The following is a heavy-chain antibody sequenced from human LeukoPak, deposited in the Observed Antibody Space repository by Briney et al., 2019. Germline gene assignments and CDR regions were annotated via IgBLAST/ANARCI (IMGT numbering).Heavy chain of an antibody. CDR3: ARSPYYYDSSGYYTDY. V-gene: IGHV4-30-2*01. CDR1: GGSISSGGYY. D-gene: IGHD3-22*01. CDR2: IYHSGST. Sequence: SETLSLTCTVSGGSISSGGYYWSWIRQPPGKGLEWIGYIYHSGSTYYNPSLKSRVTISVDRSKNQFSLKLSSVTAADTAVYYCARSPYYYDSSGYYTDYWGQGTLVTVSS. J-gene: IGHJ4*02.